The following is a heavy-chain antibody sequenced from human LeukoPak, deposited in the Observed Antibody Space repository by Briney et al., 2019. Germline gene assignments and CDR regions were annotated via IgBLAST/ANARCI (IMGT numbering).Heavy chain of an antibody. CDR3: AKEVSGSGWYPDAFDI. CDR1: GFTFSSYE. D-gene: IGHD6-19*01. Sequence: GGSLRLSCAASGFTFSSYEMNWVRQAPGKGLEWVSYISSSGSTIYYADSVKGRFTISRDNAKNSLYLQMNSLRAEDTAVYYCAKEVSGSGWYPDAFDIWGQGTMVTVSS. J-gene: IGHJ3*02. V-gene: IGHV3-48*03. CDR2: ISSSGSTI.